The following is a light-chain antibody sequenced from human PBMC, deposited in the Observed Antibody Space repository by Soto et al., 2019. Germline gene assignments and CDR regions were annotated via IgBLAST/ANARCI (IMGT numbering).Light chain of an antibody. CDR1: QSVRSTY. CDR2: GAT. V-gene: IGKV3-20*01. CDR3: QQYGSTPLT. Sequence: EIVLTQSPGTLSLSPGERTTLSCRASQSVRSTYLAWYQQRPGQAPRLLIYGATSRATGIPDRFQGSGSGTDFTLTISRLEPDDFAVYFCQQYGSTPLTFGQGTKV. J-gene: IGKJ1*01.